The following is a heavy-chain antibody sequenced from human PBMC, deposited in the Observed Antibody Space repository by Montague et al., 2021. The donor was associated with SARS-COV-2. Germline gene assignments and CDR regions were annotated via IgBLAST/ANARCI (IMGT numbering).Heavy chain of an antibody. J-gene: IGHJ6*02. D-gene: IGHD3-22*01. V-gene: IGHV4-39*02. CDR3: AREAYYYDSSGYYGGGYYYYYGMDV. CDR1: GGSISSSSYY. CDR2: IYYSGST. Sequence: SETLSLTCTVSGGSISSSSYYWGWIRQPPGKGLEWIGSIYYSGSTYYNPSLKSRATISVDTSKNQFSLKLSSVTAADTAVYYCAREAYYYDSSGYYGGGYYYYYGMDVWGQGPRSPSP.